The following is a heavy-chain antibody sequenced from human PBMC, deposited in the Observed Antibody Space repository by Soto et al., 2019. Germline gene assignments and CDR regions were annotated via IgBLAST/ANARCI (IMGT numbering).Heavy chain of an antibody. CDR1: GGTFSSYA. D-gene: IGHD2-21*01. CDR3: ASSIPSVFRNWFDP. CDR2: IIPIFGTA. Sequence: QVQLVQSGAEVKKPGSSVKVSCKASGGTFSSYAISWVRQAPGQGLEWMGGIIPIFGTANYAQKFQGRVTITAAESTSTAYMELGSVRSEDTAVYYCASSIPSVFRNWFDPWGQGTLVTVSS. J-gene: IGHJ5*02. V-gene: IGHV1-69*12.